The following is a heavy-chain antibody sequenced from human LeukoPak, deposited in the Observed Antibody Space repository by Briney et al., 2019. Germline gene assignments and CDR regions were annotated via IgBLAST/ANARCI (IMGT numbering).Heavy chain of an antibody. CDR2: IYSSGST. CDR1: GGAISSYY. D-gene: IGHD3-10*01. CDR3: ARATMVRGAKGHNWFDP. J-gene: IGHJ5*02. Sequence: SETLSLTCSVSGGAISSYYWSWIRGPAGKGLEWIGRIYSSGSTNYNPSLKSRVTMSVDTSKNQFSLKLSSVTAADTAVYYCARATMVRGAKGHNWFDPWGQGTLVTVSS. V-gene: IGHV4-4*07.